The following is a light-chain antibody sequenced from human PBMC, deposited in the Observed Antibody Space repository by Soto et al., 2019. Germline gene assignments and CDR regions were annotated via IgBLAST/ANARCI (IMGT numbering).Light chain of an antibody. CDR3: QHYYNWPYT. CDR2: GAS. V-gene: IGKV3-15*01. Sequence: EIVMTQSPATLSVSPGERATLSCRASQSISSNLAWYQQKPGQAPRLLIYGASTRATGIPARFSGSGSGTEVTLTISSLQSEDFAVYYCQHYYNWPYTFGQGTKLEIK. CDR1: QSISSN. J-gene: IGKJ2*01.